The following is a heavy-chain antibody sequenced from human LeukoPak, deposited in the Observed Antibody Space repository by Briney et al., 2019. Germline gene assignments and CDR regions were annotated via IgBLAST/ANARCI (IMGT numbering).Heavy chain of an antibody. CDR1: GFTFSSYS. V-gene: IGHV3-21*01. J-gene: IGHJ4*02. Sequence: GGSLRLPCAASGFTFSSYSMNWVRQAPGKGLEWVSSISSSSSYIYYADSVKGRFTISRDNAKNSLYLQMNSLRAEDTAVYYCARYCSGGSCYFPYFDYWGQGTLVTVSS. CDR2: ISSSSSYI. CDR3: ARYCSGGSCYFPYFDY. D-gene: IGHD2-15*01.